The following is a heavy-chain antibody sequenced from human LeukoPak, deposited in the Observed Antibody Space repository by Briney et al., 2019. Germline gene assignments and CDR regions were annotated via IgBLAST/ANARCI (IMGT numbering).Heavy chain of an antibody. CDR2: IYTGGST. V-gene: IGHV4-61*02. CDR3: ARLVKKTGYSSGWYGGAFDI. CDR1: GGSISSGSYY. D-gene: IGHD6-19*01. J-gene: IGHJ3*02. Sequence: SETLSLTCTVSGGSISSGSYYWSWIRQPAGKGLEWIGRIYTGGSTNYNPSLKSRVTISVDTSKNQFSLKLSSVTAADTAVYYCARLVKKTGYSSGWYGGAFDIWGQGTMVTVSS.